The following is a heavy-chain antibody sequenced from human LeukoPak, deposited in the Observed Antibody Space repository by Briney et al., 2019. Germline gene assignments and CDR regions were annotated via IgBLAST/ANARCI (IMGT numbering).Heavy chain of an antibody. V-gene: IGHV4-34*01. Sequence: SETLSLTCAVYGGSFSGYYWSWLRQPPRKGLEWIGEINHSGSTNYSPSLKSRVTISVDTSKNQFSLKLSPVTAADTAVYYCARLRDSLWFGERYYFDYWGQGTLVTVSS. J-gene: IGHJ4*02. CDR1: GGSFSGYY. CDR3: ARLRDSLWFGERYYFDY. D-gene: IGHD3-10*01. CDR2: INHSGST.